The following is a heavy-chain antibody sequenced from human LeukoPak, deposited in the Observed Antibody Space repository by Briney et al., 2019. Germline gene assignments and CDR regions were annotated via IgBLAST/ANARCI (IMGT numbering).Heavy chain of an antibody. Sequence: ASVKVSCKASGYTFTSYGISWVRQAPGQGLEWMGWISAYNGNTNYAQKLQGRVTMTTDTSTSTAYMELRSLRSDDTAVYYCARVGTAYGDYRLYAFDIWGQGTMVTVSS. V-gene: IGHV1-18*01. D-gene: IGHD4-17*01. J-gene: IGHJ3*02. CDR1: GYTFTSYG. CDR3: ARVGTAYGDYRLYAFDI. CDR2: ISAYNGNT.